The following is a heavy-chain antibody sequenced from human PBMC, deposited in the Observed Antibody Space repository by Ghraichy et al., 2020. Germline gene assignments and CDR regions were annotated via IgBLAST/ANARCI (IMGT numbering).Heavy chain of an antibody. V-gene: IGHV3-30*02. CDR1: GFTFSSYG. Sequence: GGSLRLSCAASGFTFSSYGMHWVRQAPGKGLEWVAFIRYDGSNKYYADSVKGRFTISRDNSKNTLYLQMNSLRAEDTAVYYCAKEAVAGTGALDYWGQGTLVTVSS. D-gene: IGHD6-19*01. CDR3: AKEAVAGTGALDY. CDR2: IRYDGSNK. J-gene: IGHJ4*02.